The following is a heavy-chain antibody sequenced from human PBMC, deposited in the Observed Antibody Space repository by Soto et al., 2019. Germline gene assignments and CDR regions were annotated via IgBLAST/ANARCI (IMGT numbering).Heavy chain of an antibody. J-gene: IGHJ4*02. V-gene: IGHV3-21*02. D-gene: IGHD1-1*01. CDR3: ASGFGLQCRVLEH. CDR1: GLTFSKYA. Sequence: EVQLVESGGGLVKPGGSLRLSCVVSGLTFSKYAMNWVRQAPGKGLEWVSSISSSSRFIFYADSVKGRFTISRDNANNSLYLQVSSLIVEDTAVYYCASGFGLQCRVLEHWGQGALVTVSS. CDR2: ISSSSRFI.